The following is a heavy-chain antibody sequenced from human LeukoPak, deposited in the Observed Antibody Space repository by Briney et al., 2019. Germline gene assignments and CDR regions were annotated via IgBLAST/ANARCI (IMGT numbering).Heavy chain of an antibody. J-gene: IGHJ5*02. D-gene: IGHD4-17*01. CDR3: AKDTGSRLRYRFDP. V-gene: IGHV3-7*03. CDR2: INHNGNVN. Sequence: GGSLRLSCAASGFTFSSYWMNWARQAPGKGLEWVASINHNGNVNYYVDSVKGRFTISRGNAKNSLYLQMNSLRAEDTALYYCAKDTGSRLRYRFDPWGQGTLVTVSS. CDR1: GFTFSSYW.